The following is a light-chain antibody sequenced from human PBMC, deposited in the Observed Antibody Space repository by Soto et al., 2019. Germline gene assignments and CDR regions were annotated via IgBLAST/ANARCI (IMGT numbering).Light chain of an antibody. CDR1: SSDVGNFDL. Sequence: QLVLTQPASVSGSPGQSITISCTGTSSDVGNFDLVSWYQQHPGKAPKAMIFEVTKRPSGVSNRFSDSKSGNTASLTISGLQAEDEADYYCCSYAGSSTWVFGGGTKLTVL. V-gene: IGLV2-23*02. CDR3: CSYAGSSTWV. J-gene: IGLJ3*02. CDR2: EVT.